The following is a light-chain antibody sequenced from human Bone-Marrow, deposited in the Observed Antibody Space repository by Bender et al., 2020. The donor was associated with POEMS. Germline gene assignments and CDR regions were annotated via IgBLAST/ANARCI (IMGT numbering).Light chain of an antibody. V-gene: IGLV2-14*01. J-gene: IGLJ3*02. CDR3: AAWDDSLSGRV. CDR1: GSDVGGYNY. Sequence: QSALTQPASVSGSPGQSITISCTGTGSDVGGYNYVSWYQQHAGKVPKLMIYDVSKRPSGVPDRFSGSKSGNTASLTISGLRSEDDADYYCAAWDDSLSGRVFGGGTKLTVL. CDR2: DVS.